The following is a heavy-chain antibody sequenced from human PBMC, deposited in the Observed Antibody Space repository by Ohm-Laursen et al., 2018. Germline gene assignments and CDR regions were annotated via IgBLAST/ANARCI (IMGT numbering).Heavy chain of an antibody. Sequence: SLRLSCTASGFTFSAMSWVRQAPGKGLECVSAISGSGGSTYYSDSVEGRFTISRDNSKNPLYLQMNSLRAEDTAVYYCAKGPEHINWNYGDYWGQGTLVTVSS. CDR3: AKGPEHINWNYGDY. CDR2: ISGSGGST. D-gene: IGHD1-7*01. V-gene: IGHV3-23*01. J-gene: IGHJ4*02. CDR1: GFTFSA.